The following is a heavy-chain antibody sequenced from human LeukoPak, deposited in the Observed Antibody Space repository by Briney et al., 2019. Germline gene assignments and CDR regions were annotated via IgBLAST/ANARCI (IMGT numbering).Heavy chain of an antibody. V-gene: IGHV3-15*01. CDR2: IKSKTDGGTT. CDR3: TTNYDFWSGYYG. D-gene: IGHD3-3*01. Sequence: SWIRQPPGKGLEWIGRIKSKTDGGTTDYAAPVKGRFTISRDDSKNTLYLQMNSLKTEDTAVYYCTTNYDFWSGYYGWGQGTLVTVSS. J-gene: IGHJ4*02.